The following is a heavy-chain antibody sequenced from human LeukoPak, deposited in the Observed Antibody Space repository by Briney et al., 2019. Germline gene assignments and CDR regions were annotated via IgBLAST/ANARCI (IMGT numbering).Heavy chain of an antibody. J-gene: IGHJ4*02. CDR1: GYTFTIYD. V-gene: IGHV1-8*01. CDR2: MNPNSGNT. Sequence: ASVTVSFTSSGYTFTIYDINWVRQAPGQGLEWMGWMNPNSGNTGYAQKFQGRVTMTRNTSISTAYMELSSLRSEDTAVYYCARDVGYCSSTSCQREFDYWGQGTLVTVSS. CDR3: ARDVGYCSSTSCQREFDY. D-gene: IGHD2-2*01.